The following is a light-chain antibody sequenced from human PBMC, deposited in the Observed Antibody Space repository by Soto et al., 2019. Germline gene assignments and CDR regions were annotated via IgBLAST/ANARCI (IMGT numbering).Light chain of an antibody. CDR2: GAS. J-gene: IGKJ1*01. CDR3: QQYGSSGT. CDR1: QSVSNNY. Sequence: EIGLTQYPGTLSLSPGERATLSLRASQSVSNNYLAWYQQKPGQAPRLLIYGASNRATGIPDRFSGSGSGTDFTLTISRLEPEDFAVYYCQQYGSSGTFGQGTKV. V-gene: IGKV3-20*01.